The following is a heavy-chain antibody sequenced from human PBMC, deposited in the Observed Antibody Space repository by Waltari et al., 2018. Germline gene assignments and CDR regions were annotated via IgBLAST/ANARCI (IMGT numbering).Heavy chain of an antibody. CDR3: VKGGWGFGAFYEQH. Sequence: EVQLVASGGGLVQPGRSLRLSCVGSGFTFVDYAMYWVRQRPGRGLEWVSGIGWNSGAIGYADSVRCRFTTYRDNAKNSLYLQMGRLRPEDTALYYCVKGGWGFGAFYEQHWGQGIQVTVSS. J-gene: IGHJ4*02. CDR1: GFTFVDYA. D-gene: IGHD3-10*01. V-gene: IGHV3-9*01. CDR2: IGWNSGAI.